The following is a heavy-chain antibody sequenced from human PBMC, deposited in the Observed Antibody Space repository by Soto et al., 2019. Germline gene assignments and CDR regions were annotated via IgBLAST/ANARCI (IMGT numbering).Heavy chain of an antibody. CDR3: ARDNGFGESDV. CDR2: ISAYNGNT. Sequence: QVQLVQSGAEVKKPGASVKVSCKASGYSFTSYGISWVRQATGQGLEWMGWISAYNGNTNYAQKLQGRVTITTDTSTSTAYMEPRSLRSDDTAVYYCARDNGFGESDVWGQGTTVTVSS. V-gene: IGHV1-18*01. J-gene: IGHJ6*02. D-gene: IGHD3-10*01. CDR1: GYSFTSYG.